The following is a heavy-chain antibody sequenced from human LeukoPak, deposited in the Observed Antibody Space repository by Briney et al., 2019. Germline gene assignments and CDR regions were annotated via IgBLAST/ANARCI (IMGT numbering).Heavy chain of an antibody. CDR2: INHSGST. V-gene: IGHV4-34*01. D-gene: IGHD4-23*01. Sequence: SETLPLTCAVYGGSFSGYYWSWIRQPPGKGLEWIGEINHSGSTNYNPSLKSRVTISVDTSKNQFSLKLSSVTAADTAVYYCARRETTVVTPNKNWFDPWGQGTLVTVSS. CDR1: GGSFSGYY. J-gene: IGHJ5*02. CDR3: ARRETTVVTPNKNWFDP.